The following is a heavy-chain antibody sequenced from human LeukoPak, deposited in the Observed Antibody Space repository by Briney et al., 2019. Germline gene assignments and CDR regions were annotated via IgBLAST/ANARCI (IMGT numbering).Heavy chain of an antibody. Sequence: SGGSLRPSRAASGFTFSTYGMHWVRQAPGKGLEWVAVISYDGSNKYYTDSVKGRFTISRDNSKNMLYLQMNSLRAEDTAVYYCARGGYYGSGSYYFHWGQGTLVTVSS. J-gene: IGHJ4*02. V-gene: IGHV3-30*03. CDR3: ARGGYYGSGSYYFH. D-gene: IGHD3-10*01. CDR2: ISYDGSNK. CDR1: GFTFSTYG.